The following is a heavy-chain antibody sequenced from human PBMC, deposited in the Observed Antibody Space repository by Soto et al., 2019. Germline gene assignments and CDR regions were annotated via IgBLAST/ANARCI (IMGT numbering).Heavy chain of an antibody. V-gene: IGHV1-69*04. Sequence: ASVKVSCKASGGTFSSYTISWVRQAPGQGLEWMGRIIPILGIANYAQKFQGRVTITADKSTSTAYMELSSLRSEDTAVYYCARELDDFRTGYFDYWGQGTLVTVSS. CDR3: ARELDDFRTGYFDY. J-gene: IGHJ4*02. CDR2: IIPILGIA. CDR1: GGTFSSYT. D-gene: IGHD3-3*01.